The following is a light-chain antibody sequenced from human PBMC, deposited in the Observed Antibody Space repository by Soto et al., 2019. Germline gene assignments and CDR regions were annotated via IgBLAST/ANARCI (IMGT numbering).Light chain of an antibody. J-gene: IGKJ4*01. V-gene: IGKV3-11*01. CDR2: DAS. CDR1: QTVRNN. CDR3: QKHSNWPLT. Sequence: ELLLTQSPATLSLSPGDSAALSCRASQTVRNNLAWYQQRTGQAPRLLIYDASSRATGIPDRLSGSGSGTDLTLTISSLEPEDFAVYYCQKHSNWPLTCGGGTKVEIK.